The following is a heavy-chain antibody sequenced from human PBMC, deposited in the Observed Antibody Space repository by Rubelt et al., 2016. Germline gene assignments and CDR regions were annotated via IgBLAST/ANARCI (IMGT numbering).Heavy chain of an antibody. Sequence: QVQLQQWGAGLLKPSETLSLTCAVYGGSFSGYYWSWIRQPPGKGLEWIGEINHSGSTNYNPSLKSRATISVETSKNQFSLKLSSVTAADTAVYYCAGGIVGATRSSYYGMDVWGQGTTVTVSS. V-gene: IGHV4-34*01. CDR2: INHSGST. CDR3: AGGIVGATRSSYYGMDV. CDR1: GGSFSGYY. D-gene: IGHD1-26*01. J-gene: IGHJ6*02.